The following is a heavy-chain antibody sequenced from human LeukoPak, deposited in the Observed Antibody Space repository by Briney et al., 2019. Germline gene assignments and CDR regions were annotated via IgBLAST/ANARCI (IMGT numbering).Heavy chain of an antibody. D-gene: IGHD5-18*01. CDR2: ISYDGSNK. Sequence: GRSLRLSCAASGFTFSSYGMHWVRQAPGKGLEWVAVISYDGSNKYYADSVKGRFTISRDNTKNTLYLQMNSLRAEDTAVYYCAKWNVDTAMVRCFDYWGQGTLVTVSS. J-gene: IGHJ4*02. CDR3: AKWNVDTAMVRCFDY. V-gene: IGHV3-30*18. CDR1: GFTFSSYG.